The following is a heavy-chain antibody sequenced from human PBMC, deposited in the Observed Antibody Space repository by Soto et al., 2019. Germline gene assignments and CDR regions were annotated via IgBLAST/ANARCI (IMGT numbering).Heavy chain of an antibody. CDR3: ARDIARIPNSCYAGCRDDRDFGLDL. J-gene: IGHJ6*02. V-gene: IGHV1-46*01. CDR1: GYTFTSYY. CDR2: INPSGGST. D-gene: IGHD2-2*01. Sequence: GASVKVSCKASGYTFTSYYMHWVRQAPGQGLEWMGIINPSGGSTSYAQKFQGRVTMTRDTSTSTVYMELSSLRSEDTAVYYCARDIARIPNSCYAGCRDDRDFGLDLWGQGTTVTVSS.